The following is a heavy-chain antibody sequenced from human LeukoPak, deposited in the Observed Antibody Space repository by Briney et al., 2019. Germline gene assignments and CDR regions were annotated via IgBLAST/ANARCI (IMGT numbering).Heavy chain of an antibody. V-gene: IGHV1-2*02. CDR3: ARKGGAVLTGYHY. CDR1: GYTFTDYY. D-gene: IGHD3-9*01. Sequence: GASVKVSCKPSGYTFTDYYIHWVRQAPGQGLEWMGWINPNTGGTSYAQRFQGRVTMTRDTSISTAYVELSSLRSDDTAVFYCARKGGAVLTGYHYWGQGTLVTVSS. J-gene: IGHJ4*02. CDR2: INPNTGGT.